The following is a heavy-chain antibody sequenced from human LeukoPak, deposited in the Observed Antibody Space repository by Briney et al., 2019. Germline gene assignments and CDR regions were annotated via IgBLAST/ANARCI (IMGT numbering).Heavy chain of an antibody. J-gene: IGHJ3*02. V-gene: IGHV3-30-3*01. D-gene: IGHD6-13*01. CDR3: AREPTAAWLAFDI. CDR1: GFTFSSYA. Sequence: GGSLRLSCAASGFTFSSYAMHWVRQAPGKGLEWVAVISYDGSNKYYADSVKGRFTISRDNSKNTLYLQMNSLRAEDTAVYYCAREPTAAWLAFDIWGQGTMVTVSS. CDR2: ISYDGSNK.